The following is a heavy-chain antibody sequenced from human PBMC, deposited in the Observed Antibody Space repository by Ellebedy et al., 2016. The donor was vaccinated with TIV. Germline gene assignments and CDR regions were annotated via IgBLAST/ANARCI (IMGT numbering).Heavy chain of an antibody. Sequence: PGGSLRLSCAGSGFTFSSYAMNWVRQAPGKGLEWVSGISNSGGRTYYADSVKGRFTISRDNSKNTLWLQMSGLRAEDTARYFCAKDLGIERQWGFDYWGQGTLVTVSS. CDR2: ISNSGGRT. CDR1: GFTFSSYA. J-gene: IGHJ4*02. CDR3: AKDLGIERQWGFDY. D-gene: IGHD1-26*01. V-gene: IGHV3-23*01.